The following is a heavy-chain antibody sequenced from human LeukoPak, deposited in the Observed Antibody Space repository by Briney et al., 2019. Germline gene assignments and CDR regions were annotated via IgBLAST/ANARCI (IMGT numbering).Heavy chain of an antibody. Sequence: PSETLSLTCSVSGGTTSSYYWSWIRQPAGKGLEWIGRIYVSGSTHYNPSLKSRVTISVDTSKNQFSLKLSSVTAADTAVYYCARYQEGKWLPELNWFDPWGQGTLVTVSS. D-gene: IGHD6-19*01. CDR2: IYVSGST. CDR3: ARYQEGKWLPELNWFDP. V-gene: IGHV4-4*07. J-gene: IGHJ5*02. CDR1: GGTTSSYY.